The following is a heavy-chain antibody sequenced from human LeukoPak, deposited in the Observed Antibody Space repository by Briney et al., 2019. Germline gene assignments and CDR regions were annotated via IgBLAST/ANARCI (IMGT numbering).Heavy chain of an antibody. Sequence: SETLSLTCAVYGGSFSGYYWSWIRQPPGKGLEWIGEINHSGSTNHNPSLKSRVTISVDTSKNQFSLKLSSVTAADTAVYYCARYIAVAGFAFDIWGQGTMVTVSS. CDR2: INHSGST. D-gene: IGHD6-19*01. V-gene: IGHV4-34*01. CDR3: ARYIAVAGFAFDI. CDR1: GGSFSGYY. J-gene: IGHJ3*02.